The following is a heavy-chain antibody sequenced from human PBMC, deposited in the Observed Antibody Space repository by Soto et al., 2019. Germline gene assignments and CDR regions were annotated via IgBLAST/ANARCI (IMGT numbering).Heavy chain of an antibody. CDR2: IYYSGST. Sequence: SETLSLTCTVSGGSISSGGYYWSWIRQHPGKGLEWIGYIYYSGSTYYNPSLKSRVTISVDTSKNQFSLKLSSVTAADTAVYYCAREGSSGGPDDYWGQGTLVTVSS. J-gene: IGHJ4*02. D-gene: IGHD1-1*01. V-gene: IGHV4-31*03. CDR3: AREGSSGGPDDY. CDR1: GGSISSGGYY.